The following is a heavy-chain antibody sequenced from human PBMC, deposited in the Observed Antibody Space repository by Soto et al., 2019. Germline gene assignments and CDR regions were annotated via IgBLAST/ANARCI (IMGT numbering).Heavy chain of an antibody. CDR1: GFSFDDYA. Sequence: SLRLSFAASGFSFDDYAIHWVLQAPGKXLXWVSGINWNSGRIGYADYVKGRFKISRDKAKTSLYMQMNSMRVEDTALYYCAKDRGSGSYAAKYYYYGMDVWGQGTTVTVSS. D-gene: IGHD3-10*01. CDR2: INWNSGRI. V-gene: IGHV3-9*01. J-gene: IGHJ6*02. CDR3: AKDRGSGSYAAKYYYYGMDV.